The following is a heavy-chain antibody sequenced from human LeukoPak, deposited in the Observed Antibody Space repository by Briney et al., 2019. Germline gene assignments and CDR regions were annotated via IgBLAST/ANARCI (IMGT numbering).Heavy chain of an antibody. Sequence: PGTSLILSCVASGFTLMTYAMFWVRQAPGKGLDWVAVISSDGSQEFYADSVKGRFAISRDNSQNTLYLEINSLRTEDTAVYYCARDGGGYWGQGTLVAVSS. CDR3: ARDGGGY. J-gene: IGHJ4*02. CDR1: GFTLMTYA. D-gene: IGHD3-16*01. CDR2: ISSDGSQE. V-gene: IGHV3-30*09.